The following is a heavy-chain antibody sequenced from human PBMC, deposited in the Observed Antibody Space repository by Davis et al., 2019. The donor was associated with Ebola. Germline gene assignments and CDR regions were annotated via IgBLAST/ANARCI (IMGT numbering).Heavy chain of an antibody. J-gene: IGHJ4*02. CDR1: GFTFSNFG. CDR2: IRFDARDS. D-gene: IGHD2-15*01. V-gene: IGHV3-30*02. Sequence: PGGSLRLSCAVSGFTFSNFGMHWVRQAPGKGLEWVAFIRFDARDSYYIDSVQDRFTISRDNSKNTLYLQINSLRAEDTAVYYCARATHFDYWGQGTLVTVSS. CDR3: ARATHFDY.